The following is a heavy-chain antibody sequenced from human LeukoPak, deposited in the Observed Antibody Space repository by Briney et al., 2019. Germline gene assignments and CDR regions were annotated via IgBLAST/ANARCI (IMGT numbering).Heavy chain of an antibody. V-gene: IGHV5-51*01. J-gene: IGHJ6*03. CDR3: ARHEIGGDSSSGYEYYYYMDV. CDR2: IYPDDSDT. Sequence: PGESLKISCKASGYTFTNYWIGWVRQMPGKGLEWMGIIYPDDSDTKYSPSFQGQVTISVDESISTAYLQWSSLKASDTATYYCARHEIGGDSSSGYEYYYYMDVWGKGTAVTVSS. D-gene: IGHD3-3*01. CDR1: GYTFTNYW.